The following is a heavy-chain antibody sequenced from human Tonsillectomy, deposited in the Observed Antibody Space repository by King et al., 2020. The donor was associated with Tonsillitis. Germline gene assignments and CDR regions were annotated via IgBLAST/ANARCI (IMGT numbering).Heavy chain of an antibody. CDR2: IYYSGST. J-gene: IGHJ3*02. D-gene: IGHD6-6*01. Sequence: QLQESGPGLVKPSETLSLTCTVSGGSISSYYWSWIRQPPGKGLEWIGYIYYSGSTNYNPSLKSRVTISVDTSKNQFSLKLSSVTAADPAVYYCARGRSIAARHDAFDIWGQGTMVTVSS. V-gene: IGHV4-59*01. CDR1: GGSISSYY. CDR3: ARGRSIAARHDAFDI.